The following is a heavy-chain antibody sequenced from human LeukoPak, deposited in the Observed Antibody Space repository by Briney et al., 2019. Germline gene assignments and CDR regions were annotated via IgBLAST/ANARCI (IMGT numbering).Heavy chain of an antibody. J-gene: IGHJ4*02. CDR2: ISSSSSYI. CDR1: GFTFSSYS. CDR3: ARVMIMYYDILTGSEKYFDY. Sequence: GGSLRLSCAASGFTFSSYSMNWVRQAPGKGLEWDSSISSSSSYIYYADSVKGRFTISRDNAKNSLYLQMNSLRAEDTAVYYCARVMIMYYDILTGSEKYFDYWGQGTLVTVSS. D-gene: IGHD3-9*01. V-gene: IGHV3-21*04.